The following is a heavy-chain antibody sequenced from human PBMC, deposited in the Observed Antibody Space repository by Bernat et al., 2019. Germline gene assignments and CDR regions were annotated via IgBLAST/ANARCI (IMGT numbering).Heavy chain of an antibody. Sequence: QVQLVQSGAEVKKPGASVKVSCKASGYTFTSYGISWVRQVPGQGLEWMGWISAYNGNTNYAQKLQGRVTMTTDTSTSTAYMELRSLRSDDTAVYYCARDRTYYYGSGSYYSLGWFDPWGQGTLVTVSS. V-gene: IGHV1-18*01. CDR1: GYTFTSYG. J-gene: IGHJ5*02. CDR3: ARDRTYYYGSGSYYSLGWFDP. D-gene: IGHD3-10*01. CDR2: ISAYNGNT.